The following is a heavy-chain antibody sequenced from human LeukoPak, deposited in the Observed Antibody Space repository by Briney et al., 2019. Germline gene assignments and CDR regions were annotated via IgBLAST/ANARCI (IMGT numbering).Heavy chain of an antibody. CDR2: IWYDGSNK. CDR1: GFTFRSNG. CDR3: ARYGYGKKLDY. Sequence: GGYLRLSCAASGFTFRSNGMHWVRQAPGKGLEWVAVIWYDGSNKYYADSVKGRFTISRDNSKNTLDLQMNSLRVEDTAVYYCARYGYGKKLDYWGQGTLVSVSS. J-gene: IGHJ4*02. V-gene: IGHV3-33*01. D-gene: IGHD6-13*01.